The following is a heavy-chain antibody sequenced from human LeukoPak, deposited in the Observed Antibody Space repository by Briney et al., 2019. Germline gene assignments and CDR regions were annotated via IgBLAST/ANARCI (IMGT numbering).Heavy chain of an antibody. CDR3: ARHPKIYSPRAFDI. CDR1: GYSFTSYW. D-gene: IGHD4-11*01. CDR2: IYPGDSDT. J-gene: IGHJ3*02. V-gene: IGHV5-51*01. Sequence: GESLKISCKGSGYSFTSYWIGWVRQMPGKGLEWMGIIYPGDSDTRYSPSFQGQVTTSADRSISTAYLQWSSLKASDSAMYYCARHPKIYSPRAFDIWGQGTMVTVSS.